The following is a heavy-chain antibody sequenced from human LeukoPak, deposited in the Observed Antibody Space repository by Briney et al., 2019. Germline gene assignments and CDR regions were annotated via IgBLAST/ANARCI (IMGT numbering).Heavy chain of an antibody. CDR1: GFTVSSNY. V-gene: IGHV3-53*01. Sequence: GGSLRLSCAASGFTVSSNYMSWVRQAPGMGLEWVSVIYSGGSTYYADSVKGRFTISRDNSKNTLYLQMNSLRAEDTAVYYCARVLGRRDTAMAYYFDYWGQGTLVTVSS. CDR2: IYSGGST. J-gene: IGHJ4*02. D-gene: IGHD5-18*01. CDR3: ARVLGRRDTAMAYYFDY.